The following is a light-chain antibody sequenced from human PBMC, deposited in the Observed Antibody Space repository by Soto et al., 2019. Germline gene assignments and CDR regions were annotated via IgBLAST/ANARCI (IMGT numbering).Light chain of an antibody. CDR3: QQYGSSLT. Sequence: EIVLTQSPGTLSLSPGERATLSCRASQSVSSSSYLAWYQQKPGQAPRLLIYGASSRATGIPDRFSGSGSGTDFTLTISRLQREDFAVYYCQQYGSSLTFGGETKVEIK. V-gene: IGKV3-20*01. CDR2: GAS. J-gene: IGKJ4*01. CDR1: QSVSSSSY.